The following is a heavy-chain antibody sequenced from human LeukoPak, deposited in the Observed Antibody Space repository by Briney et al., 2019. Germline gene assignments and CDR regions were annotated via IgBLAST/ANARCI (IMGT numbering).Heavy chain of an antibody. D-gene: IGHD3-3*01. V-gene: IGHV4-61*01. Sequence: PXETLSLTCTVSGGSVSSGSYYWSWIRQPPGKGLEWIGYIYYSGSTNYNPSLKSRVTISVDTSKNQFSLKLSSVTAADTAVYYCARGPVWSGYYSVDYWGQGTLVTVSS. CDR1: GGSVSSGSYY. J-gene: IGHJ4*02. CDR2: IYYSGST. CDR3: ARGPVWSGYYSVDY.